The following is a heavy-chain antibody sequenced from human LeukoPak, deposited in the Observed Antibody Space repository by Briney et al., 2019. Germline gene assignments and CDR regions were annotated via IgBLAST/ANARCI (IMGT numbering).Heavy chain of an antibody. CDR1: GDSISRRSSY. Sequence: SETLSLTCSVSGDSISRRSSYWTWIRQPAGRGLEWIGRVYWTGTPNYNPSLKSRVTMSVDTSKNQFSLKLSSVTAADTAVYYCARDSTDMVRGVIEAHDYWGQGTLVTVSS. D-gene: IGHD3-10*01. CDR3: ARDSTDMVRGVIEAHDY. CDR2: VYWTGTP. V-gene: IGHV4-61*02. J-gene: IGHJ4*02.